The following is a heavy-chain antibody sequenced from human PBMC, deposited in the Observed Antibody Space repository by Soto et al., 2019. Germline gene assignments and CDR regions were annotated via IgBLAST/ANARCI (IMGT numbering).Heavy chain of an antibody. D-gene: IGHD4-17*01. Sequence: LGESLTISCDGSGYSFTSYWIVLVRQMPGKGLECMGLIYPGDSDTRYSPSFQGQVTISADKSISTAYLQWSSLKASDTAMYYCARHNYGLSYYYGMDVWGQGTTVTVSS. CDR1: GYSFTSYW. CDR2: IYPGDSDT. V-gene: IGHV5-51*01. CDR3: ARHNYGLSYYYGMDV. J-gene: IGHJ6*01.